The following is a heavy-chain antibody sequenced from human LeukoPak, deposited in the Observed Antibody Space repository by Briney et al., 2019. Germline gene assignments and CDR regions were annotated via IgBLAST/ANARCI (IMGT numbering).Heavy chain of an antibody. J-gene: IGHJ4*02. V-gene: IGHV3-33*08. Sequence: GRSLRLSCAASGFTFSSYAMHWVRQAPGKGLEWVAVIWYDGSNKYYADSVKGRFTISRDNSKNTLYLQMNSLRAEDTAVYYRARARITIFGVVIRGNYFDYWGQGTLVTVSS. D-gene: IGHD3-3*01. CDR3: ARARITIFGVVIRGNYFDY. CDR1: GFTFSSYA. CDR2: IWYDGSNK.